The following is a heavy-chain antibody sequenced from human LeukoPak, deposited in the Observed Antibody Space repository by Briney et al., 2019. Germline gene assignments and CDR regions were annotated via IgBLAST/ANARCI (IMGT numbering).Heavy chain of an antibody. Sequence: SETLSLTCTVSGGSISGHYWSWIRQPPGKGLEWIGYVYYSGKTHYSSSLRSRVTISVDTSKNHFSLKLTSVTAADTALYYCARLLDNDSSGDPDTFDMWGQGTMVTVSS. J-gene: IGHJ3*02. CDR1: GGSISGHY. CDR3: ARLLDNDSSGDPDTFDM. D-gene: IGHD3-22*01. CDR2: VYYSGKT. V-gene: IGHV4-59*11.